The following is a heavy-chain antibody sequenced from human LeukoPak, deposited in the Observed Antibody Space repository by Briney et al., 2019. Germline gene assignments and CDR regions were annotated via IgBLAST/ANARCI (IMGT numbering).Heavy chain of an antibody. D-gene: IGHD3-3*02. V-gene: IGHV3-15*01. CDR3: TTVEISSRYYYYYYYMDV. Sequence: GGSLRLSCAASGFTFSNAWMSWVRQAPGKGLEWVGRIKSKTDGGTTDYAAPVKGRFTISRDDSKNTLYLQMNSLKTKDTAVYYCTTVEISSRYYYYYYYMDVWGKGTTVTVSS. CDR2: IKSKTDGGTT. CDR1: GFTFSNAW. J-gene: IGHJ6*03.